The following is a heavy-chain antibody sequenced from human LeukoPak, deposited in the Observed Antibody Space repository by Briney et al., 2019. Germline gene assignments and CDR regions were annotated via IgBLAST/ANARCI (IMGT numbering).Heavy chain of an antibody. J-gene: IGHJ6*03. D-gene: IGHD3-10*01. CDR1: GFIFSSYA. CDR2: ISYDGSNK. Sequence: GGALRLSCAASGFIFSSYAMHWVRQAPGKGLEWVAVISYDGSNKYYADSVKGRFTSSRDNSKNTRYLQMNSLRAEDTAVYYCARDRMPTYYYGSGRRQNYYYMDVWGKGTTVTVSS. V-gene: IGHV3-30*04. CDR3: ARDRMPTYYYGSGRRQNYYYMDV.